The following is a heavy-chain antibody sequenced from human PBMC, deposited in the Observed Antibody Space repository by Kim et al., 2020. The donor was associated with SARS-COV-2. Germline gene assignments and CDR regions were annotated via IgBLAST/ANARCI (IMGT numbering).Heavy chain of an antibody. CDR1: GFPFSIYR. V-gene: IGHV3-7*01. Sequence: GGSLRLSCAASGFPFSIYRMSWVRQAPGKGLEWVAQVKEDGSDQYYVDAVNGRFTISLDNASNSLHLEMTRLRVQDTAMYYCASESSWNHHLDFFHSDY. CDR2: VKEDGSDQ. CDR3: ASESSWNHHLDFFHSDY. J-gene: IGHJ4*01. D-gene: IGHD3-3*01.